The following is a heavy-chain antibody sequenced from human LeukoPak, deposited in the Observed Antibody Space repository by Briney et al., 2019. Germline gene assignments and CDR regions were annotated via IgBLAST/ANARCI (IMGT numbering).Heavy chain of an antibody. Sequence: GASVTVSCKASGYTFTGYYMHWVRQAPGQGLEWMGWINPNSGGTNYAQKFQGWVPMTRDTSISTAYMELSRLRSDDTAVYYCARGDDILTGYLYYFDYWGQGTLVTVSS. V-gene: IGHV1-2*04. CDR1: GYTFTGYY. D-gene: IGHD3-9*01. CDR3: ARGDDILTGYLYYFDY. J-gene: IGHJ4*02. CDR2: INPNSGGT.